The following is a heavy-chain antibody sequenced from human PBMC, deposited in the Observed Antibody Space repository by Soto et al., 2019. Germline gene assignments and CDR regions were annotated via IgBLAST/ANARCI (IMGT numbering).Heavy chain of an antibody. CDR2: IYWDDDK. J-gene: IGHJ5*02. CDR3: AHRREYCSGGSCYSMWFDP. D-gene: IGHD2-15*01. Sequence: QITLKESGPTLVKPTQPLTLTCTFSGFSLSTSGVGGGWIRQPPGKALEWLALIYWDDDKLYSPSLKSRLTSIKNTSKNQVVLTMTTMDPVDKATYYCAHRREYCSGGSCYSMWFDPCGQGTLVTVSS. CDR1: GFSLSTSGVG. V-gene: IGHV2-5*02.